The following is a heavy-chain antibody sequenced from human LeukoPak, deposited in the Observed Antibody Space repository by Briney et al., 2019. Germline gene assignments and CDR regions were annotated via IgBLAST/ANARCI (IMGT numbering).Heavy chain of an antibody. V-gene: IGHV3-9*01. CDR3: AKEYSSSSRYIFDP. CDR2: ISWNSGSI. D-gene: IGHD6-6*01. Sequence: GGSLRLSCAASGFTFDDYAMHWVRQAPGKGLEWVSGISWNSGSIGYADSVKGRFTVSRDNAKNSLYLQMNSLRAEDTALYYCAKEYSSSSRYIFDPWGQGTLVSVSS. CDR1: GFTFDDYA. J-gene: IGHJ5*02.